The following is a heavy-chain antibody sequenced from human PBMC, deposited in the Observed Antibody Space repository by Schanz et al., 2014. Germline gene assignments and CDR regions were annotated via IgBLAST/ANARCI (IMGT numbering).Heavy chain of an antibody. V-gene: IGHV3-30*02. CDR1: GFAFSSFA. D-gene: IGHD1-1*01. Sequence: VQLMESGGGLVKPGGSLRLSCVASGFAFSSFAMTWVRQAPGRGLEWVAFVPFDGSQKFYADSVKGRFTISRDNSKNTVYLQMNSLRAEDTAVYFCAKIERNEDWGQGTLVTVSS. CDR3: AKIERNED. CDR2: VPFDGSQK. J-gene: IGHJ4*02.